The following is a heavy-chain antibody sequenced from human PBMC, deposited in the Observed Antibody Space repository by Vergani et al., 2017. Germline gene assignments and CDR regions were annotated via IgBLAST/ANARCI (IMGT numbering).Heavy chain of an antibody. D-gene: IGHD3-10*01. J-gene: IGHJ3*02. Sequence: EVQLVESGGGLVQPGGSLRLSCAASGFTVSSNYMSWVSQAPGKGLEWVSVIYSGGSTYYADSVKGRFTISRDNSKNTLYLQMNSLGAEDTAVYYCASRLSRDGSGGDAFDIWGQGTMVTVSS. CDR2: IYSGGST. V-gene: IGHV3-66*02. CDR3: ASRLSRDGSGGDAFDI. CDR1: GFTVSSNY.